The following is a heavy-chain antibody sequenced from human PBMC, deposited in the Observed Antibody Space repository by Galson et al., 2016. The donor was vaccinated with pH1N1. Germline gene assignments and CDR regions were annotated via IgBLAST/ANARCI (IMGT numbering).Heavy chain of an antibody. J-gene: IGHJ4*02. CDR1: GYDFSNYW. CDR2: IYPGDSDT. CDR3: ARHRGGGGGDSYHFDY. V-gene: IGHV5-51*03. D-gene: IGHD2-21*02. Sequence: QSGAEVKKPGESLKISCTGSGYDFSNYWIGWVRQMPGKSLEWMGIIYPGDSDTRYSPSFQGQVTISADKSIDTAFLQRNSLKASGTSMYYCARHRGGGGGDSYHFDYWGQGALVTVSS.